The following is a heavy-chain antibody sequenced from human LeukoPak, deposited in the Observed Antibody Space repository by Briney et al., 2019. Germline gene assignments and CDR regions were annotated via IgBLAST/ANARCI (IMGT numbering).Heavy chain of an antibody. V-gene: IGHV1-69*13. CDR3: ATSTGDIWSGPYFDY. CDR2: IIPIFGTA. D-gene: IGHD3-3*01. Sequence: GASVKVSCKASGGTFSSYAISWVRQAPGQGLEWMGGIIPIFGTANYAQKFQGRVTITADESTSTAYMELSSLRSEDTAVYYCATSTGDIWSGPYFDYWGQGTLVTVSS. CDR1: GGTFSSYA. J-gene: IGHJ4*02.